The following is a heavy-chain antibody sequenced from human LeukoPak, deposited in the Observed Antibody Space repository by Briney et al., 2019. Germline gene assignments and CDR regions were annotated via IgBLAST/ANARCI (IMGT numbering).Heavy chain of an antibody. D-gene: IGHD3-9*01. CDR2: INPNSGGT. CDR1: GYTFTSYY. CDR3: AREALRYFDWLLYGH. Sequence: ASVKVSCKASGYTFTSYYMHWVRQAPGQGLEWMGWINPNSGGTNYARKFQGRVTMTRDTSISTAYMELSRLRSDDTAVYYCAREALRYFDWLLYGHWGQGTLVTVSS. J-gene: IGHJ4*02. V-gene: IGHV1-2*02.